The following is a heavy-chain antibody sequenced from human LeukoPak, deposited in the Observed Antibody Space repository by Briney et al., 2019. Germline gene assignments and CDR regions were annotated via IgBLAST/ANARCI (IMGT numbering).Heavy chain of an antibody. D-gene: IGHD6-13*01. CDR3: AKGYLAAAGTGGFNY. CDR2: ISWNSGSI. Sequence: SLRLSYVGSGFTFRSYWMHWVRQGPGKGLEWVSGISWNSGSIGYADSVKGRFTISRDNAKNSLYLQMNSLRAEDTALYYCAKGYLAAAGTGGFNYWGQGTLVTVSS. CDR1: GFTFRSYW. V-gene: IGHV3-9*01. J-gene: IGHJ4*02.